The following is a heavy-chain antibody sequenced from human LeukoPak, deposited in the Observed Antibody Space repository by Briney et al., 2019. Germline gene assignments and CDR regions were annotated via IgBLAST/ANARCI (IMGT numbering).Heavy chain of an antibody. J-gene: IGHJ6*02. Sequence: GSSLRLSCAASGFTFSSYGMHGVRQAPGKGLEGVAVISYDGSHKYSADSVKGRFTISRDNSKNTLYLQMNSLRTEDTAVYFCSASRPHYGDYYGLDVWGHGTTVTVSS. CDR3: SASRPHYGDYYGLDV. D-gene: IGHD4/OR15-4a*01. CDR1: GFTFSSYG. V-gene: IGHV3-30*03. CDR2: ISYDGSHK.